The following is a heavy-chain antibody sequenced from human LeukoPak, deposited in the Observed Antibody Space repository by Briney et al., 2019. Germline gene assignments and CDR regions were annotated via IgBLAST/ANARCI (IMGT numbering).Heavy chain of an antibody. CDR1: GFTFSSYW. D-gene: IGHD3-22*01. Sequence: GGSLRLSCAASGFTFSSYWMSWVRQAPGKGLEWVANIKQDGSEKYYVDSVKGRFTISRDNAKNSLYLQMNSLRAEDTAVYYCATTSGTYYYDSSGHYASVQGLFDYWGQGTLVTVSS. CDR2: IKQDGSEK. CDR3: ATTSGTYYYDSSGHYASVQGLFDY. V-gene: IGHV3-7*01. J-gene: IGHJ4*02.